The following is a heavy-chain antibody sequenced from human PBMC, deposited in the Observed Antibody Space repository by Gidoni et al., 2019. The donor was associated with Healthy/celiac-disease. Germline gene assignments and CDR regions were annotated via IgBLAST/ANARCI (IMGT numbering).Heavy chain of an antibody. V-gene: IGHV5-51*01. CDR1: GYSLTSYW. J-gene: IGHJ5*02. CDR2: ISPGDSDT. D-gene: IGHD1-26*01. Sequence: EVQLVQSGAEVKQPGESLKISCTGSGYSLTSYWIGWVRQMPGKGLEWMGIISPGDSDTRYSPSFQGQVTISADKSISTAYLQWSSLKASDTAMYYCARQGEWEPEENWFDPWGQGTLVTVSS. CDR3: ARQGEWEPEENWFDP.